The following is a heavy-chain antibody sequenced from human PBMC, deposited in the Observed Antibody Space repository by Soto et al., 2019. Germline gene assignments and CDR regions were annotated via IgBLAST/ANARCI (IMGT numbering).Heavy chain of an antibody. CDR2: ISYDGSNK. Sequence: QVQLVESGGGVVQPGRSLRLSCAASGFTFSSYGMHWVRQAPGKGLEWVAVISYDGSNKYYADSVKGRFTISRDNSKNTLYLQKNSLRAEDTAVDYCAKDCVGGWFDPWGQGTLVTVSS. J-gene: IGHJ5*02. D-gene: IGHD2-15*01. CDR3: AKDCVGGWFDP. V-gene: IGHV3-30*18. CDR1: GFTFSSYG.